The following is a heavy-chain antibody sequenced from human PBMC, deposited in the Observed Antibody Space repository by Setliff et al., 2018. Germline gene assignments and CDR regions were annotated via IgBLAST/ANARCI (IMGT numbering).Heavy chain of an antibody. CDR3: ARGRNIAARLLDS. J-gene: IGHJ4*02. D-gene: IGHD6-6*01. CDR2: INHRGST. CDR1: GGSFSGYY. V-gene: IGHV4-34*01. Sequence: SETPSLTCAVYGGSFSGYYWSWIRQSPEKGLEWIGEINHRGSTNYNPSLKSRVTISIDTSKDQFSLKLISMTAADTAVYYCARGRNIAARLLDSWGQGTLVTVSS.